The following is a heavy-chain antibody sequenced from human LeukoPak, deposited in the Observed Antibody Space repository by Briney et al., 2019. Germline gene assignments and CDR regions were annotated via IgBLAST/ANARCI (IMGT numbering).Heavy chain of an antibody. CDR2: IDYRGST. CDR1: GGPISSSSYC. D-gene: IGHD3-3*01. Sequence: SETLSLTCTASGGPISSSSYCWGWVRQAPGKGLEWIGTIDYRGSTYYNPSLKSRVTISVDTSKKQFSLKLSSVTAADTAVYYCARGHDFWSANYYMDVWGKGTTVTVSS. CDR3: ARGHDFWSANYYMDV. J-gene: IGHJ6*03. V-gene: IGHV4-39*07.